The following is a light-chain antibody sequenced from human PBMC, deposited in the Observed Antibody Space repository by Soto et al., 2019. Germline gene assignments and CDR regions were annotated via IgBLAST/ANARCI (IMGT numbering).Light chain of an antibody. V-gene: IGKV1-39*01. Sequence: DIQMTQSPFSLSASVGDRVTITCRASQSVRRYLSWYHQKAGKAPKLLIYAASSLQSRVPSRFSGSGSGKDFTLTISSLQPEDFATYYCQQSYSTPPKFGQGTKVEIK. J-gene: IGKJ1*01. CDR3: QQSYSTPPK. CDR1: QSVRRY. CDR2: AAS.